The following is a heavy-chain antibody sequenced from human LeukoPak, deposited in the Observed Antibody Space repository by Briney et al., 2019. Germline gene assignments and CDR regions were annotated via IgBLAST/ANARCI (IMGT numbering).Heavy chain of an antibody. CDR1: GFTFSSYA. J-gene: IGHJ4*02. CDR3: ARDGGGGLDY. D-gene: IGHD2-15*01. Sequence: GGSLRLSCAASGFTFSSYAMSWVRQAPGKGLEWVSTIGGGGESTYYADSVKGRFTISRDNAKNSLYLQMNSLRAEDTAVYYCARDGGGGLDYWGQGTLVTVSS. V-gene: IGHV3-23*01. CDR2: IGGGGEST.